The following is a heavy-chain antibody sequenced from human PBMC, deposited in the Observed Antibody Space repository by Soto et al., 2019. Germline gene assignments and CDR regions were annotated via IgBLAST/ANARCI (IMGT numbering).Heavy chain of an antibody. CDR3: ARERSGGSCYAS. Sequence: VKVSSAASGCTFSIYAICWVRQAPGQVLEWMGGIIPIFGTANYAQKFQGRVTITADESTSTAYMELSSLRSEDTAVYYCARERSGGSCYASWGQGTLVTVSA. CDR1: GCTFSIYA. J-gene: IGHJ4*02. D-gene: IGHD2-15*01. CDR2: IIPIFGTA. V-gene: IGHV1-69*01.